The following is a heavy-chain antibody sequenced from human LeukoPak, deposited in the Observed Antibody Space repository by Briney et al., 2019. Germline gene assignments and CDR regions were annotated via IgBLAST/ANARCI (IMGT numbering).Heavy chain of an antibody. CDR2: IYHSGST. CDR1: GGSISSGGYY. J-gene: IGHJ4*02. Sequence: PSQTLSLTCTVSGGSISSGGYYWSWIRQPPGKGLEWIGYIYHSGSTYYNPSLKSRVTISVDRSKNQFSLELSSVTAADTAVYYCARDGGSYYFDYWGQGTLVTVSS. V-gene: IGHV4-30-2*01. D-gene: IGHD1-26*01. CDR3: ARDGGSYYFDY.